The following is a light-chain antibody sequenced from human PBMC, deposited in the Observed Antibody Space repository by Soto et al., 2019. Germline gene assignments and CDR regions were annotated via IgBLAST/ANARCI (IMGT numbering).Light chain of an antibody. J-gene: IGKJ2*01. CDR1: QSVFSS. V-gene: IGKV3-15*01. CDR3: QQYHKWPPYT. Sequence: DIVMTQSPATLSVSPGERATLSCRASQSVFSSLAWYQQKPGQAPRLLIYGASTRATGIPARFSGSGSGTEFTLTISSLQSEDFAVYYCQQYHKWPPYTFGQGTKVDIK. CDR2: GAS.